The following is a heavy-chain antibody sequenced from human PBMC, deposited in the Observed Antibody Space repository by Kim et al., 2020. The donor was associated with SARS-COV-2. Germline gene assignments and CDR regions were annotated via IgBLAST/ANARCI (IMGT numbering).Heavy chain of an antibody. J-gene: IGHJ6*02. CDR3: ARGHYGLDA. Sequence: GGSLRLSCVASGIDFRNNWMSWVRQPRGKGLEWVAHMREDGSGIDYADSVKGRFTIFSDNAQESLYLQMNSLRVEDTATSYCARGHYGLDACGREATVAV. CDR1: GIDFRNNW. V-gene: IGHV3-7*05. CDR2: MREDGSGI.